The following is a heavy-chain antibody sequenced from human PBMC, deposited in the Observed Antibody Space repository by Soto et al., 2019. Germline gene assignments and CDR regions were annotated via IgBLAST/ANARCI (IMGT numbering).Heavy chain of an antibody. D-gene: IGHD3-3*01. CDR1: GGSFSGYY. CDR3: ARGRGKYDFWSGYYIDY. Sequence: SETLSLTCAVYGGSFSGYYWSWIRQPPGKGLGWIGEINHSGSTNYNPSLKSRVTISVDTSKNQFSLKLSSVTAADTAVYYCARGRGKYDFWSGYYIDYWGQGTLVTVSS. V-gene: IGHV4-34*01. J-gene: IGHJ4*02. CDR2: INHSGST.